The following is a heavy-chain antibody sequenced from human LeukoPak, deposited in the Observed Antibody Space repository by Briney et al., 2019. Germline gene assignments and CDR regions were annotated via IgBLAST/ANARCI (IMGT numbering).Heavy chain of an antibody. J-gene: IGHJ6*02. CDR3: ARDTPALGFHYGMDV. V-gene: IGHV3-21*01. D-gene: IGHD5-12*01. CDR1: GFTFSSYS. Sequence: GGSLRLSCAASGFTFSSYSMNWVRQAPGKGLEWVSSISSISSYIYYADSVKGRFTIYRDNAKNSLYLQMHSLRAEDTAVYYCARDTPALGFHYGMDVWGQGTTVTVSS. CDR2: ISSISSYI.